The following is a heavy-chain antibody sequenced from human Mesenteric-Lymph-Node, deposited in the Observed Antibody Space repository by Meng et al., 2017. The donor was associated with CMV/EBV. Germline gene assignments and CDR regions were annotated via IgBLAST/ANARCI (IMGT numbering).Heavy chain of an antibody. CDR1: GYTFTSYG. J-gene: IGHJ4*02. CDR2: ISAYNGNT. V-gene: IGHV1-18*01. CDR3: ARDFSTCDRGCVFEY. Sequence: ASVKVSCKASGYTFTSYGISWVRQAPGQGLEWMGWISAYNGNTNYAQKLQGRVTMTTDTSTSTAYMELRSLRSEDTAIYYCARDFSTCDRGCVFEYWGQGTLVTVSS. D-gene: IGHD3/OR15-3a*01.